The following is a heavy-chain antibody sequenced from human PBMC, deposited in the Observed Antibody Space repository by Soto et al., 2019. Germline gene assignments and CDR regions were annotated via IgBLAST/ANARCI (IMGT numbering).Heavy chain of an antibody. CDR3: ARFGSSGYHRYRLGSNAAVDG. Sequence: EVQLVESGGGLVQSGGSLRLSCAASGFTFSSFTMNWVRQAPGKGLEWVSYIGSSGSTRYHAESVKGRFTVSRDNARNCLYVKMNSWRDEETAFYYGARFGSSGYHRYRLGSNAAVDGWGPGTMVTVPP. V-gene: IGHV3-48*02. D-gene: IGHD6-19*01. CDR1: GFTFSSFT. CDR2: IGSSGSTR. J-gene: IGHJ3*01.